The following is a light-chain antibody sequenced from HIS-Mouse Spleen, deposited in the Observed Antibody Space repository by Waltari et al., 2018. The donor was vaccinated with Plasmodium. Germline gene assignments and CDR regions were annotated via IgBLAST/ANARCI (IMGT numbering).Light chain of an antibody. V-gene: IGLV3-10*01. CDR3: YSTDSSGNHRV. Sequence: SYELTQPPSVSVSPGQTARITCSGDAFPKNNAYWDQQKSGQAPVLVIYEDSKRPSGIPERFSGSSSGTMATLTISGAQVEDEADYYCYSTDSSGNHRVFGGGTKLTVL. CDR2: EDS. CDR1: AFPKNN. J-gene: IGLJ3*02.